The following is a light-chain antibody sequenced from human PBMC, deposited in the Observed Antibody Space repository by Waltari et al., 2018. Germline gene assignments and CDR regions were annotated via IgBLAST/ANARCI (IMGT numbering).Light chain of an antibody. Sequence: QSALTQPASVSGSPGQAITISCIGTSSDIGAYNYVSWYQQRPGKAPKLMIFEVSNRPSVISNRFSGSKSGNTASLTISGLQTEDEADYYCSAYTTTTWVFGGGTRLTVL. V-gene: IGLV2-14*01. CDR2: EVS. J-gene: IGLJ3*02. CDR3: SAYTTTTWV. CDR1: SSDIGAYNY.